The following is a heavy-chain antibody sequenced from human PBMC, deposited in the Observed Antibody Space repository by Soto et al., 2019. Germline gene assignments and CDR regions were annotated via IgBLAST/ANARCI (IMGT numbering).Heavy chain of an antibody. CDR1: CFRFDDYN. Sequence: GGSLRLSCASSCFRFDDYNMHWVRQAPGKGLEWVSLITWNGGNTYYADSVKGRFTISRDGTTQSVFLQMTSLKREDTGLYYCARETLSFGSALDVWGQGTTVTVSS. J-gene: IGHJ6*02. D-gene: IGHD3-3*01. V-gene: IGHV3-43*01. CDR2: ITWNGGNT. CDR3: ARETLSFGSALDV.